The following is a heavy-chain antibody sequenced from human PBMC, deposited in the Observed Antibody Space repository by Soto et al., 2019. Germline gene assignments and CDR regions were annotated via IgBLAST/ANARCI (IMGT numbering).Heavy chain of an antibody. V-gene: IGHV4-39*01. CDR1: GGSISSSSYY. D-gene: IGHD4-17*01. CDR2: IYYSGST. J-gene: IGHJ4*02. CDR3: ARHGGDYVLDY. Sequence: QLQLQESGPGLVKPSETLSLTCTVSGGSISSSSYYWGWIRQPPGKGLEWIGSIYYSGSTYYNPSLKSRVTISVDTSKNQFSLKLSSVTAADTAVYYCARHGGDYVLDYWGQGTLVTVSS.